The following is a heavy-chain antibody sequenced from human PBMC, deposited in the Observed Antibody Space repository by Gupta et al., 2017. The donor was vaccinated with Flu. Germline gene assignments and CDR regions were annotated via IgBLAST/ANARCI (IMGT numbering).Heavy chain of an antibody. Sequence: QVQLVESGGGLVKPGGSLRLSCAASGFTFTDYYMSWIRQAPGKGLEWVSYISTYGSAIYYADSLQGRFTISRDNAKNSLYLQINSLRADDTALYYCARVNNGSFDYWGQGTLVTVSS. V-gene: IGHV3-11*01. CDR1: GFTFTDYY. J-gene: IGHJ4*02. CDR3: ARVNNGSFDY. D-gene: IGHD1-14*01. CDR2: ISTYGSAI.